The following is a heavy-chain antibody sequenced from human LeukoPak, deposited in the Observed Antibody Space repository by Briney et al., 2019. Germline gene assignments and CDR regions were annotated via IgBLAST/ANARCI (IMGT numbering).Heavy chain of an antibody. CDR1: GFTFSSYA. CDR2: ISGSGDST. J-gene: IGHJ4*02. Sequence: PGGSLRLSCAASGFTFSSYAMSWVRQAPGKGLEWVSAISGSGDSTYYADSVKGRFTISRDNSKNTLYLQMNSLRAEDTAVYYCAYHHYYDSRGLDDYFDFWGQETLVTVST. D-gene: IGHD3-22*01. V-gene: IGHV3-23*01. CDR3: AYHHYYDSRGLDDYFDF.